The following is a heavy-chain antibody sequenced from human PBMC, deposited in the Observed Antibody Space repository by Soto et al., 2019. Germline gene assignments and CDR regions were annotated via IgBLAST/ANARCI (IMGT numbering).Heavy chain of an antibody. CDR1: GGSISSYY. Sequence: PSETLSLTCTVSGGSISSYYWSWIRQPPGKGLEWIGYIYYSGSTNYNPSLKSRVTISVDTSKNQFSLKLSSVTAADTAVYYCARDSGYSGYRRHFDYWGQGTLVTVSA. D-gene: IGHD5-12*01. CDR2: IYYSGST. CDR3: ARDSGYSGYRRHFDY. J-gene: IGHJ4*02. V-gene: IGHV4-59*01.